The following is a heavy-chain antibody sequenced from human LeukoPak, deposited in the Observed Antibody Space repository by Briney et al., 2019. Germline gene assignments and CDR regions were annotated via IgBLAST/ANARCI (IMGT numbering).Heavy chain of an antibody. V-gene: IGHV4-39*01. CDR3: ARHTGPDTMMVVVSPVGGFDP. J-gene: IGHJ5*02. CDR2: IYHSGRT. CDR1: GGSITNRTDH. D-gene: IGHD3-22*01. Sequence: SETLSLTCTVSGGSITNRTDHWAWIRQPPGKGLEWIGSIYHSGRTYYNPSLKSRVTISVDTSKRQFSLKLSSVTAADTSVYYCARHTGPDTMMVVVSPVGGFDPWGQGTQVTVSS.